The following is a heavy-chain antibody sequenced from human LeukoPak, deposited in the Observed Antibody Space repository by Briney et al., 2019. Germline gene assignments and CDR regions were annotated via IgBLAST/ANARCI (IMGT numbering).Heavy chain of an antibody. CDR3: ARPYYYDSSGYLDY. J-gene: IGHJ4*02. Sequence: PSETLSLTCAVYGGSFSGYYWSWIRPPPGKGLEWIGEINHSGSTNYNPSLKSRVTISVDMSKNQFSLKLSSVTAADTAVYYCARPYYYDSSGYLDYWGQGTLVTVSS. CDR1: GGSFSGYY. V-gene: IGHV4-34*01. D-gene: IGHD3-22*01. CDR2: INHSGST.